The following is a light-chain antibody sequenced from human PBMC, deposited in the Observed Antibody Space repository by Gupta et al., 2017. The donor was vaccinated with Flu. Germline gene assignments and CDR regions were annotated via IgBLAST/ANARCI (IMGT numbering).Light chain of an antibody. Sequence: DIEMTQSPSSLSASVGDRVTITCRASQSISSYLNWYQQKPGKAPKLLIYAASSLQSGVPSRFSGSASGTDFTLTISSLQPEDFATYYCQQSYSTPQFGQGTKVEIK. CDR1: QSISSY. V-gene: IGKV1-39*01. J-gene: IGKJ1*01. CDR3: QQSYSTPQ. CDR2: AAS.